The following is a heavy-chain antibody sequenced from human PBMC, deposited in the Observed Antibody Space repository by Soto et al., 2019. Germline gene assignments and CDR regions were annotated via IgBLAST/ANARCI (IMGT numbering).Heavy chain of an antibody. D-gene: IGHD6-6*01. Sequence: GGSLRLSCAASGFTFGSYAMSWVRQAPGKGLEWVSAISGSGGSTYYADSVKGRFTISRDNSKNTLYLQMNSLRAEDTAVYHRAKVLVVPGDYYYGMDVWGQGTTVTVSS. CDR3: AKVLVVPGDYYYGMDV. CDR2: ISGSGGST. J-gene: IGHJ6*02. V-gene: IGHV3-23*01. CDR1: GFTFGSYA.